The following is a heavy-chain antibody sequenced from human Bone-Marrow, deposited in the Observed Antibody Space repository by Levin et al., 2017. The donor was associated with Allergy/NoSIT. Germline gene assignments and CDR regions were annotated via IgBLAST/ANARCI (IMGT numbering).Heavy chain of an antibody. J-gene: IGHJ5*02. CDR2: ISSSGSTI. CDR1: GFTFSDYY. V-gene: IGHV3-11*01. D-gene: IGHD2-2*02. CDR3: ARSDCSSTSCYNLVWFDP. Sequence: GESLKISCAASGFTFSDYYMSWIRQAPGKGLEWVSYISSSGSTIYYADSVKGRFTISRDNAKNSLYLQMNSLRAEDTAVYYCARSDCSSTSCYNLVWFDPWGQGTLVTVSS.